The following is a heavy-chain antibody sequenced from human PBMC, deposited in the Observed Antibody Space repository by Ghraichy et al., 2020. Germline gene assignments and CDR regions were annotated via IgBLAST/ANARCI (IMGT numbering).Heavy chain of an antibody. CDR3: ARRGFSAALDY. CDR1: GFTFNDQY. Sequence: GGSLLSCATSGFTFNDQYMDWVRQAPGKGLEWVARSRNKANSYSTEHAASVKGRFTISRDDSGNSLYLQMNSLKTEDTAVYYCARRGFSAALDYWGQGTLVTVSS. V-gene: IGHV3-72*01. D-gene: IGHD6-13*01. J-gene: IGHJ4*02. CDR2: SRNKANSYST.